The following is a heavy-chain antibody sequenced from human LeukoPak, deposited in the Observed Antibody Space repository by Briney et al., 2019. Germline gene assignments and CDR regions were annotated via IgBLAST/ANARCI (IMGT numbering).Heavy chain of an antibody. CDR1: GYTFTSYY. J-gene: IGHJ4*02. V-gene: IGHV1-46*01. CDR3: ARDRGYCSGGSCYWPHY. D-gene: IGHD2-15*01. Sequence: ASVKVSCKASGYTFTSYYMHWVRQAPGQVLEWMGIINPGGGSTSYAQKFQGRVTMTRDTSTSTVYMELSSLRSEDTAVYYCARDRGYCSGGSCYWPHYWGQGTLVTVSS. CDR2: INPGGGST.